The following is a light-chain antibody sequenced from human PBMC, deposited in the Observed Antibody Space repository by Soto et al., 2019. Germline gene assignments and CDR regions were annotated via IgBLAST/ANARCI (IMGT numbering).Light chain of an antibody. V-gene: IGKV3-20*01. CDR1: QSVSNNY. Sequence: EIVLTQSPGTLSLSPGERAILSCRASQSVSNNYLVWYQHKPGRAPRLLIFRASIRAADIPDRFRGSGSGTDFTLTITRLEPEDFAVYYCQQHAGSPWTLGQGTKVDIK. CDR3: QQHAGSPWT. CDR2: RAS. J-gene: IGKJ1*01.